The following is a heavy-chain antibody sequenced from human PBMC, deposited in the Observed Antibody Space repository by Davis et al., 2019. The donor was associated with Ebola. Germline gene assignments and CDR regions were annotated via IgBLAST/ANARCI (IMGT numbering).Heavy chain of an antibody. CDR1: GYTFTNYG. CDR3: ARAQFPTTSDH. J-gene: IGHJ4*02. V-gene: IGHV1-18*04. Sequence: AASVKASCKTSGYTFTNYGITWVRQAPGQGFEWMGWINPHNGNTNYAQNVQGRVTMTTDTSTSTAYMEVGTLRSDDTAVYYCARAQFPTTSDHWGQGTLVTVSS. D-gene: IGHD1-1*01. CDR2: INPHNGNT.